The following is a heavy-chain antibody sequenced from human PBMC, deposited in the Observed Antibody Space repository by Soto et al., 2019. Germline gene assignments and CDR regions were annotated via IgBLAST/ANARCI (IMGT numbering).Heavy chain of an antibody. CDR1: GGSIRDYF. Sequence: SETLSLTCTFSGGSIRDYFWTCIQHPPGKGLEWIGYIYYSGRTNYNPSLKSRVSISVDTSKNHLSLQLRSVTAADTAVYYCARVGGHDLGDYGGFEYWGQATLVIVS. D-gene: IGHD4-17*01. J-gene: IGHJ4*02. V-gene: IGHV4-59*01. CDR2: IYYSGRT. CDR3: ARVGGHDLGDYGGFEY.